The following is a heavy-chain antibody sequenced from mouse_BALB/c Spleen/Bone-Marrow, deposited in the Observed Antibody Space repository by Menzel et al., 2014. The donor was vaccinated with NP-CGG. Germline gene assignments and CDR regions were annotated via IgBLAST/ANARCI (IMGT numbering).Heavy chain of an antibody. CDR3: ARDIGGITLDY. Sequence: EVMLVESGGGLVQPGGSLRLSCATSGFAFXDYYMNWVRQPPGKALEWLGFIRNKANGYTTEFSASVKGRFTISRDNSQSILYLQMNTLRAEDSATYYCARDIGGITLDYWGQGTTLTVSS. V-gene: IGHV7-3*02. J-gene: IGHJ2*01. CDR1: GFAFXDYY. CDR2: IRNKANGYTT. D-gene: IGHD1-1*01.